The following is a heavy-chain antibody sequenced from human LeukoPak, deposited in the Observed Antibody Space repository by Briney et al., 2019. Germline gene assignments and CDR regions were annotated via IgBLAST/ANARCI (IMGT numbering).Heavy chain of an antibody. CDR2: IYYSGST. D-gene: IGHD6-13*01. J-gene: IGHJ4*02. CDR3: ARGFYSSSWYLFDY. CDR1: GGSISSYY. V-gene: IGHV4-59*01. Sequence: PSETLSLTCTVSGGSISSYYWSWILQPPGKGLEWIGYIYYSGSTNYNPSLKSRVTISVDTSKNQFSLKLSSVTAADTAVYYCARGFYSSSWYLFDYWGQGTLVTVSS.